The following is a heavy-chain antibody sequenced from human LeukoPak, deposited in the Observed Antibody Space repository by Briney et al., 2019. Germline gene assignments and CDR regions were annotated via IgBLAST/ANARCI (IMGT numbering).Heavy chain of an antibody. CDR1: GGSISSYY. CDR2: IYTSGST. Sequence: SETLSLTCTVSGGSISSYYWSWIRQPAGKGLEWIGRIYTSGSTNYNPSLKSRVTISVDTSKNQFSLKLSSVTAADTAVYYCARVWGLRYFDLFGRWYDDAFDIWGQGTMVTVSS. V-gene: IGHV4-4*07. CDR3: ARVWGLRYFDLFGRWYDDAFDI. J-gene: IGHJ3*02. D-gene: IGHD3-9*01.